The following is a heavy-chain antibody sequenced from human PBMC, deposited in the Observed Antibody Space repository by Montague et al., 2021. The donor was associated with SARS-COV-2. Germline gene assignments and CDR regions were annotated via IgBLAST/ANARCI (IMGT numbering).Heavy chain of an antibody. Sequence: SLRLSCAASDFTFSDYSMTWVRQAPGKGLEWVSFITGSGSTTYYADSVKGRFTISRDNSRSTLYLQVNSLRVEDTAVYYCARRRIKDILLVLPAPHLDVWGKGTTVTVSS. CDR2: ITGSGSTT. V-gene: IGHV3-23*01. D-gene: IGHD2-21*02. J-gene: IGHJ6*04. CDR3: ARRRIKDILLVLPAPHLDV. CDR1: DFTFSDYS.